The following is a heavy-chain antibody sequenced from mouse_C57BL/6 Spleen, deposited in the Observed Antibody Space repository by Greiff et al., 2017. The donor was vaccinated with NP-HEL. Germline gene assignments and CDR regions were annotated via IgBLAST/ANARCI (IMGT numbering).Heavy chain of an antibody. Sequence: VQLQQSGPELVKPGASVKISCKASGYAFSSSWMNWVKQRPGKGLEWIGRIYPGDGDTNYNGKFKGKATLTADKSSSTAYMQLSSLTSEDSAVYFCARSGYDGSYFDYWGQGTTLTVSS. CDR3: ARSGYDGSYFDY. CDR2: IYPGDGDT. D-gene: IGHD2-2*01. V-gene: IGHV1-82*01. J-gene: IGHJ2*01. CDR1: GYAFSSSW.